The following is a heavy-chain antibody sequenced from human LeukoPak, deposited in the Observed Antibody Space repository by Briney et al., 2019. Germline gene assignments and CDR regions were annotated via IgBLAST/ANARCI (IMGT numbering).Heavy chain of an antibody. V-gene: IGHV4-34*01. D-gene: IGHD4-17*01. Sequence: PSETQSLTCAVSGVSFDDYYWAWVRQTPGKGLEWIGEINHSGYTNDSPSLKSRVTLSIDTSRKQFSLNLRSVTVADAGIYYCTRMTTGHDYWGQGTLVTVSS. CDR2: INHSGYT. J-gene: IGHJ4*02. CDR3: TRMTTGHDY. CDR1: GVSFDDYY.